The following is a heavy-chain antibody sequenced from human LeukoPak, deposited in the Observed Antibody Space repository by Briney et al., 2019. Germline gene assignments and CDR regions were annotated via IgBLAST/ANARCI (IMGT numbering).Heavy chain of an antibody. D-gene: IGHD3-16*01. V-gene: IGHV3-23*01. CDR2: IRGSGGST. CDR1: GFTFSSYA. Sequence: PGGSLRLSFEASGFTFSSYAMGWVRQAPGKGLEWVSAIRGSGGSTYYADSVKGRFTISRDNSKNTLYLQMNSLRAEDTAVYYCAKDSEYDYVWGSHFDYWGQGTLVTVSS. J-gene: IGHJ4*02. CDR3: AKDSEYDYVWGSHFDY.